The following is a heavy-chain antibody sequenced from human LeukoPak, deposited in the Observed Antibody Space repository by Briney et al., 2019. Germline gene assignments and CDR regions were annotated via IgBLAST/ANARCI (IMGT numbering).Heavy chain of an antibody. D-gene: IGHD3-10*01. V-gene: IGHV1-46*01. CDR2: FTPSDGVI. Sequence: ASVKVSCKASGYTFTGYYIHWVRHAPGQGLEWMGIFTPSDGVIDYAQKFQDGVTTTRDTSTSTVYMERSSLRSEDTAVYYWARRGSGSYVLDYWGQGTLVTVSS. CDR1: GYTFTGYY. CDR3: ARRGSGSYVLDY. J-gene: IGHJ4*02.